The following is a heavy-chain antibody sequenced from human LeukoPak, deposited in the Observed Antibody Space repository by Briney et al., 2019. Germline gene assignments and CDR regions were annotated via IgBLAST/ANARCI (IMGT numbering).Heavy chain of an antibody. CDR2: ISGSGGST. D-gene: IGHD2-15*01. CDR3: AKARIGFLYYFDY. J-gene: IGHJ4*02. Sequence: SGGSLRLSCAASGFTFSSYAMSWVRQAPGKGLEWVSAISGSGGSTYYADSVKGRFTISRDNSKNTLYLQMNSLRAEDTAVYYCAKARIGFLYYFDYWGQGTLVTVSS. CDR1: GFTFSSYA. V-gene: IGHV3-23*01.